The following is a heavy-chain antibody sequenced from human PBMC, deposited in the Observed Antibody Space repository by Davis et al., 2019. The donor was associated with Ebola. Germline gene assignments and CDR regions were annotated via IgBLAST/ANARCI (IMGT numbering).Heavy chain of an antibody. J-gene: IGHJ6*02. CDR1: GYTFTSYA. CDR2: INAGNGNT. D-gene: IGHD1/OR15-1a*01. V-gene: IGHV1-3*01. CDR3: ARARGGSSQTTHYYYYGMDV. Sequence: AASVKVSCKASGYTFTSYAMHWVRQAPGQRLEWMGWINAGNGNTKYSQKFQGRVTITADKSTSTAYMELSSLRSEDTAVYYCARARGGSSQTTHYYYYGMDVWGQGTMVTVSS.